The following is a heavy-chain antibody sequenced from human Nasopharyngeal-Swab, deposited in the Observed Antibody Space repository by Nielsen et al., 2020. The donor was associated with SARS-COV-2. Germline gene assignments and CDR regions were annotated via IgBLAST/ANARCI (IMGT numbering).Heavy chain of an antibody. V-gene: IGHV3-30-3*01. Sequence: GRSLRLSCAASGFTFSSYAMHWVRQAPGKGLEWVAVISYDGSNKYYADSVKGRFTTSRDNSTNTLYLQMNSLRAEDTAVYYCASSLTTHIDYWGQGTLVTVSS. CDR2: ISYDGSNK. J-gene: IGHJ4*02. CDR1: GFTFSSYA. D-gene: IGHD4-11*01. CDR3: ASSLTTHIDY.